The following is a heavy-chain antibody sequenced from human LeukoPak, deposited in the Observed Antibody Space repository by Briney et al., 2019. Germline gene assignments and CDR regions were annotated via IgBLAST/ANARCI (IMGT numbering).Heavy chain of an antibody. CDR2: ISSSSSYI. CDR3: ARDRAGANAFDT. CDR1: GFTFSSYS. Sequence: GGSLRLSCAASGFTFSSYSMNWVRQAPGKGLEWVSSISSSSSYIYYADSVKGRFTISRDNAKNSLYLQMNSLRAEDTAVYYCARDRAGANAFDTWGQGTMVTVSS. V-gene: IGHV3-21*01. D-gene: IGHD6-19*01. J-gene: IGHJ3*02.